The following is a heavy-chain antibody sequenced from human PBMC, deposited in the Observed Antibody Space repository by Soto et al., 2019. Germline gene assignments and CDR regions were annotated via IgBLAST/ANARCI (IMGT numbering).Heavy chain of an antibody. CDR2: INSDGSST. Sequence: EVQLVESGGGLVQPGGSLRLSCAASGFTFSSYWMHWVRQAPGKGLVWVSRINSDGSSTSYADSVKGRFTISRDNAKNTLYLQMNSLRAEDTAVYYCAMSGYSYGYGWFDPWGQGTLVTVSS. CDR3: AMSGYSYGYGWFDP. V-gene: IGHV3-74*01. J-gene: IGHJ5*02. CDR1: GFTFSSYW. D-gene: IGHD5-18*01.